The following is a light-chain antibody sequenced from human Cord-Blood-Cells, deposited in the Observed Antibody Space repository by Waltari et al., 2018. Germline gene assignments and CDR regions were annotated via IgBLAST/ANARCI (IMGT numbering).Light chain of an antibody. Sequence: QSALTQPASVSGSPGQSITISCTGTSSDVGGYNYVSWYQQHPGKAPKLMIYDVSNRPLGVSNRFSGSKSCNTASLTISGLQAEDEADYYCSSYTSSSTVVFGGGTKLTVL. CDR2: DVS. J-gene: IGLJ2*01. CDR1: SSDVGGYNY. V-gene: IGLV2-14*01. CDR3: SSYTSSSTVV.